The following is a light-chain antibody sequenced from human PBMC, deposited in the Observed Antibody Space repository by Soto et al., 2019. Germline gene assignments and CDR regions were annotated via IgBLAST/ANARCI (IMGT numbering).Light chain of an antibody. J-gene: IGLJ1*01. Sequence: QSVLSHPASVSGSPGHSITISCTGTSSDVGGYNYVSWYQQHPGKAPKLMIYEVSYRPSGVSDRFSGSKSGNTASLTITGLQAEDEADYYCSSYTSSSTLDYVFGTGTKVTVL. CDR3: SSYTSSSTLDYV. CDR1: SSDVGGYNY. V-gene: IGLV2-14*01. CDR2: EVS.